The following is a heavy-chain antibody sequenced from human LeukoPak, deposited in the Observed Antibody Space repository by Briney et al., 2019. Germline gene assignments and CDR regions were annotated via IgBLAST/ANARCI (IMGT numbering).Heavy chain of an antibody. J-gene: IGHJ4*02. CDR1: GFTFDDYA. V-gene: IGHV3-9*03. CDR3: AKDIRWTMTNGFDY. Sequence: PGRSLRLSCAASGFTFDDYAMHWVRQAPGKGLEWVSGISWNSGSIGYADSVKGRFTISRDNAKNSLYLQMNSLRAEDMALYHCAKDIRWTMTNGFDYWGQGTLVTVSS. CDR2: ISWNSGSI. D-gene: IGHD3-22*01.